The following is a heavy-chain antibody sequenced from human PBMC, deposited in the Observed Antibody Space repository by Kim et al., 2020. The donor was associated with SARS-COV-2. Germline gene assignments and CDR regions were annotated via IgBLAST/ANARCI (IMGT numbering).Heavy chain of an antibody. CDR3: ANSASGSDY. CDR2: IDPANSYT. CDR1: VYRFTNHW. D-gene: IGHD5-12*01. Sequence: GESLKISCEASVYRFTNHWIIWVRQLAGKGLEWMGSIDPANSYTEYSPSFQGHVTISVDKSINTAYLQWRGLRASDTAMYYCANSASGSDYWGQGTLVTVSS. J-gene: IGHJ4*02. V-gene: IGHV5-10-1*01.